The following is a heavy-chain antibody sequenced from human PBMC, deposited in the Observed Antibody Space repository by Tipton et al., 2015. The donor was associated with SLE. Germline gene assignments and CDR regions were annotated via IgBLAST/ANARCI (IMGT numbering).Heavy chain of an antibody. V-gene: IGHV4-59*01. D-gene: IGHD1-26*01. Sequence: LRLSCAASGFTFSSYEMNWVRQAPGKGLEWIGYIYYSGSTNYNPSLKSRVTISVDTSKNQFSLKLSSVTAADTAVYYCARDAVGARYNWFDPWGQGTLVTVSS. CDR2: IYYSGST. CDR1: GFTFSSYE. CDR3: ARDAVGARYNWFDP. J-gene: IGHJ5*02.